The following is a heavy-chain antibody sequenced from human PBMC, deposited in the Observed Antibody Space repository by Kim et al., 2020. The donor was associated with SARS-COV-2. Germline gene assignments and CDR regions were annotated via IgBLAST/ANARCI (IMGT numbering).Heavy chain of an antibody. Sequence: SVKVSCKASGGTFSSYAISWVRQAPGQGLEWMGGIIPIFGTANYAQKFQGRVTITADESTSTAYMELSSLRSEDTAVYYCARGDIVVVPAPHYYYFDYWGQGTLVTVSS. CDR2: IIPIFGTA. J-gene: IGHJ4*02. V-gene: IGHV1-69*13. CDR1: GGTFSSYA. CDR3: ARGDIVVVPAPHYYYFDY. D-gene: IGHD2-2*01.